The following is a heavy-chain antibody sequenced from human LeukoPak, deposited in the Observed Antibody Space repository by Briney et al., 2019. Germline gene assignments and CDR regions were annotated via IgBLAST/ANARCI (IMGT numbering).Heavy chain of an antibody. CDR1: GYTFTNYG. CDR3: ASLFTMVRGVFDY. CDR2: INTYNGNT. D-gene: IGHD3-10*01. Sequence: EASVKVSCKASGYTFTNYGISWVRQAPGQGLEWMGWINTYNGNTNYAQKFQGRVTMTTDTSTSTAYMELRSPRSEDTAVYYCASLFTMVRGVFDYWGQGTLVTVSS. V-gene: IGHV1-18*01. J-gene: IGHJ4*02.